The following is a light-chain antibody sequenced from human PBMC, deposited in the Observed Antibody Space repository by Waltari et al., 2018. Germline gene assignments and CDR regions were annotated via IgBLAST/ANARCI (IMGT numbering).Light chain of an antibody. J-gene: IGKJ2*01. CDR3: QQYYDTPYT. CDR1: RSVLYNSNNKNY. CDR2: WAS. Sequence: DIVMTQSPDSLTVSLGERATINCKSRRSVLYNSNNKNYLACYQQKPGQPPKLLIYWASTRESGVPDRFSGSGSGTDFTLTISTLQAEDVAVYYCQQYYDTPYTFGQGTKLEIK. V-gene: IGKV4-1*01.